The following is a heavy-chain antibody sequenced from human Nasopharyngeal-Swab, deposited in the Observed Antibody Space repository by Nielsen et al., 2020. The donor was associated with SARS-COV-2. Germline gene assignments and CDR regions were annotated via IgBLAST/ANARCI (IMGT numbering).Heavy chain of an antibody. J-gene: IGHJ3*02. V-gene: IGHV4-34*01. Sequence: SEPLSLTCAVYGWSFSGYNWSWIRKPPGKGLEWIGEINHSGSTNSNQSLKSRVTISVDTSKNQFSLKLSSVTAADTAVYYCARDGGQCAFDIWGQGTMVTVSS. CDR2: INHSGST. CDR1: GWSFSGYN. D-gene: IGHD3-16*01. CDR3: ARDGGQCAFDI.